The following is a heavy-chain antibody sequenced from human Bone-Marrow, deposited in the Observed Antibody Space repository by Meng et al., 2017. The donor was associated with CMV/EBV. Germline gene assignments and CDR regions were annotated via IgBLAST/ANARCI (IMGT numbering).Heavy chain of an antibody. CDR3: ARDRKQLVPDFDY. D-gene: IGHD6-6*01. J-gene: IGHJ4*02. Sequence: ASVKVSCKASGVTFDSYGITWARQAPGQGLEWMGWISGYNGNTNYAQKFQDRLTMTTNTSSTTAYMELRSLRSDDTAVYYCARDRKQLVPDFDYWGQGTLVTVSS. V-gene: IGHV1-18*01. CDR2: ISGYNGNT. CDR1: GVTFDSYG.